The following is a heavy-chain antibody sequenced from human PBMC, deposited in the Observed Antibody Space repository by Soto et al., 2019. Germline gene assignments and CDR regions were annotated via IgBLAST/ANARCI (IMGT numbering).Heavy chain of an antibody. J-gene: IGHJ4*02. CDR1: GYTFTSYG. V-gene: IGHV1-18*01. Sequence: ASVKVSCKASGYTFTSYGISWVRQAPGQGLEWMGWISAYNGNTNYAQKLQGRVTMTTDTSTSTAYMELRSLRSDDTAVYYCAREPPRIAAAGYRHWGQGTLVTVSS. CDR2: ISAYNGNT. D-gene: IGHD6-13*01. CDR3: AREPPRIAAAGYRH.